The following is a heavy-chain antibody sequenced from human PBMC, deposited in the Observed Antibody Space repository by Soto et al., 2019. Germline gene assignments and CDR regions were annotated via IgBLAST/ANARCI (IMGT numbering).Heavy chain of an antibody. Sequence: ASVKVSCKASGGTFSSYAISWVRQAPGQGLEWMGGIIPIFGTANYAQKFQGRVTITADESTSTAYMELSSLRSEDTAVYYCARDSSRAGHYDFWSGPYYYYGMDVWGQGTTVTVSS. CDR2: IIPIFGTA. D-gene: IGHD3-3*01. V-gene: IGHV1-69*13. CDR1: GGTFSSYA. J-gene: IGHJ6*02. CDR3: ARDSSRAGHYDFWSGPYYYYGMDV.